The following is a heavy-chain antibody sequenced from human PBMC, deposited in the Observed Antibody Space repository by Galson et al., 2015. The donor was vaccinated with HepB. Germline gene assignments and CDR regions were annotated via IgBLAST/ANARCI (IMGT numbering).Heavy chain of an antibody. V-gene: IGHV4-39*01. D-gene: IGHD3-10*01. J-gene: IGHJ4*02. Sequence: ETLSLTCAVSGGTITFFSYYWGWVRQPPGKGLEWIGSIYYSGTTYYNPSLKSRLTISIDTPKNQFSLRLTSVTAADTAVYYCAKTGDGTSYNNPPNFDSWGQGNLVIVSS. CDR2: IYYSGTT. CDR3: AKTGDGTSYNNPPNFDS. CDR1: GGTITFFSYY.